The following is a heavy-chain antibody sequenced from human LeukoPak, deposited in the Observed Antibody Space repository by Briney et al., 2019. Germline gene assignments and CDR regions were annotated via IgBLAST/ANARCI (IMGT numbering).Heavy chain of an antibody. J-gene: IGHJ3*02. Sequence: PGGSLRLSCAASGFTFSSYAMHWVRQAPGKGLEWVAVISYDGSNKYYADSVKGRFTISRDNSKNTLYLQMNSLRAEDTAVYYCARGSYQNKIYSAFGIWGQGTTVTVSS. D-gene: IGHD1-26*01. CDR1: GFTFSSYA. CDR3: ARGSYQNKIYSAFGI. CDR2: ISYDGSNK. V-gene: IGHV3-30-3*01.